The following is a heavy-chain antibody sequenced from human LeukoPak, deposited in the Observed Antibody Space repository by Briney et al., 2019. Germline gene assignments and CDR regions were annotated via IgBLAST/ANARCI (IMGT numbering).Heavy chain of an antibody. J-gene: IGHJ6*03. CDR1: GFTFSSYE. V-gene: IGHV3-48*03. CDR3: EVYGSGQDLYYSYYMDV. Sequence: GGSLRLSCAASGFTFSSYEMNWVRQAPGKGLEWVSYISSSGSTIYYADSVKGRFTISRDNAKNSLYLQMNSLRAEDTAVYYCEVYGSGQDLYYSYYMDVWGKGTTVTVSS. CDR2: ISSSGSTI. D-gene: IGHD3-10*01.